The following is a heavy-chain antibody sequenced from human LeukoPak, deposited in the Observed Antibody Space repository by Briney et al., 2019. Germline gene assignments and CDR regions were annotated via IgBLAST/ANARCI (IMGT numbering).Heavy chain of an antibody. D-gene: IGHD2-15*01. J-gene: IGHJ3*02. CDR2: IWYDGSNK. CDR3: AGEVVVAAGAFDI. CDR1: GFTFGSCW. V-gene: IGHV3-33*08. Sequence: GGSLRLSCAASGFTFGSCWMNWVRQAPGKGLEWVAVIWYDGSNKYYADSVKGRFTISRDNSKNTLYLQMNSLRAEDTAVYYCAGEVVVAAGAFDIWGQGTMVTVSS.